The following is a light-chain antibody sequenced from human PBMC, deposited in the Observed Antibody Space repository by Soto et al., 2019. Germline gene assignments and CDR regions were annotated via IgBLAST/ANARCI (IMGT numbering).Light chain of an antibody. CDR3: SSYTSSNTEV. J-gene: IGLJ1*01. CDR2: DVG. V-gene: IGLV2-14*01. CDR1: TRDVGAYNY. Sequence: QSALTQPASVSGSPGQSIAISCIGTTRDVGAYNYVSWYQQHPGKAPKLIIYDVGSRPSGVSDRFSGSKSGNTASLTISGLPAEDEADYYCSSYTSSNTEVFGTGTKLTVL.